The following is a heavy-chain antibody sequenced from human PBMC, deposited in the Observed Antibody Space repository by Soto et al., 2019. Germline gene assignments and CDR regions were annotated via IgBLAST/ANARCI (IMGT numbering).Heavy chain of an antibody. Sequence: EGSQRKICSASRLTSSNDWMSWVRQSPGKGLEWVGRIKSKTDGGTTDYAAPVKGRFTISRDDSKNTLYLQMNSLKTEDTAVYYCTARLGGFGYWGQGT. CDR3: TARLGGFGY. CDR2: IKSKTDGGTT. V-gene: IGHV3-15*01. CDR1: RLTSSNDW. D-gene: IGHD2-15*01. J-gene: IGHJ4*02.